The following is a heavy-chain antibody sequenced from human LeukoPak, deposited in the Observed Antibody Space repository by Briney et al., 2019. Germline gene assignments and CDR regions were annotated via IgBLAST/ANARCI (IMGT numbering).Heavy chain of an antibody. CDR2: ISAYNGNT. Sequence: ASVKVSCKASGYTFTSYGISWVRQAPGQGLEWMGWISAYNGNTNYAQKLQGRVTMTTDTSTNTAYMELRSLRSDDTAVYYCARPYCSSTSCYYDYWGQGTLVTVSS. V-gene: IGHV1-18*01. J-gene: IGHJ4*02. D-gene: IGHD2-2*01. CDR3: ARPYCSSTSCYYDY. CDR1: GYTFTSYG.